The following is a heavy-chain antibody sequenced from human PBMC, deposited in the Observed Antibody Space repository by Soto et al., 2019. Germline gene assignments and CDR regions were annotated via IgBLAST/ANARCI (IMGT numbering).Heavy chain of an antibody. CDR2: IYYSGST. D-gene: IGHD2-15*01. V-gene: IGHV4-59*01. CDR3: AREVCSGGSCNNWFDP. J-gene: IGHJ5*02. Sequence: QVQLQESGPGLVKPSETLSLTCTVSGGSISSYYWSWIRQPPGKGLEWIGYIYYSGSTNYNPSLKSRVTIPVDTSKNQFSLKLSSVTAADTAVYYCAREVCSGGSCNNWFDPWGQGTLVTVSS. CDR1: GGSISSYY.